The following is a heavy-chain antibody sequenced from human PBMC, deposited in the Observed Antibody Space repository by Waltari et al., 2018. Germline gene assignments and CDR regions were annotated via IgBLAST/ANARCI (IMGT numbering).Heavy chain of an antibody. CDR2: MNPNSGNT. J-gene: IGHJ3*02. CDR1: GYTFTSYD. D-gene: IGHD3-10*01. Sequence: QVQLVQSGAEVKKPGASVKVSCKASGYTFTSYDINWVRQATGQGLEWMGWMNPNSGNTGYAQKCQGRVTMTRNTSISTADMELSSLRSEDTAVYYCVLSRPGSYAFDIWGQGTMVTVSS. CDR3: VLSRPGSYAFDI. V-gene: IGHV1-8*01.